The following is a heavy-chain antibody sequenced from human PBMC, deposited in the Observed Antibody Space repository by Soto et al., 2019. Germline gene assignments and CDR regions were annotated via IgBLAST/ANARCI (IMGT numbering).Heavy chain of an antibody. CDR2: ISGSGGST. D-gene: IGHD6-19*01. CDR1: GFTFSSYA. Sequence: EVQLLESGGGLVQPGGSLRLSCAASGFTFSSYAMSWVRQAPGKGLEWVSAISGSGGSTYYAASVKGRFTISRNNSKNTLYLQMNSLRADDTAVYYCAKDPLAVAGTIFDYWGQGTLVTVSS. V-gene: IGHV3-23*01. CDR3: AKDPLAVAGTIFDY. J-gene: IGHJ4*02.